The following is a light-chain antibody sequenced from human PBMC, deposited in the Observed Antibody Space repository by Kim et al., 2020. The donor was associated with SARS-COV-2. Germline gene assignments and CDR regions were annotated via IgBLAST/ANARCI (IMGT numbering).Light chain of an antibody. Sequence: SSELTHDPAVSVALGQTVRITCQGDSRRSYYASWYQQKPGQAPVLVIYGKNNRPSGIPDRFSGSSSGNTASLTITGAQAEDEADYYCNSRDSSGNVVFGGGTQLSVL. J-gene: IGLJ2*01. CDR2: GKN. CDR1: SRRSYY. CDR3: NSRDSSGNVV. V-gene: IGLV3-19*01.